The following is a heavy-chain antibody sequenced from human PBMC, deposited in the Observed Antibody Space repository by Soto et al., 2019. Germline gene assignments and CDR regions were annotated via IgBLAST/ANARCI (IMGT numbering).Heavy chain of an antibody. CDR3: ARSNSFDP. J-gene: IGHJ5*02. CDR2: INHSGKT. CDR1: GWSLSGYY. V-gene: IGHV4-34*01. Sequence: QVQLQQWGVGLLKPSETLSRTCAVYGWSLSGYYWSWIRQPPGKGLEWIGEINHSGKTKYNQSLKRRVTISVDTSKNQCSLKLTSVTAADTAVYYCARSNSFDPWGQETLVTVSS.